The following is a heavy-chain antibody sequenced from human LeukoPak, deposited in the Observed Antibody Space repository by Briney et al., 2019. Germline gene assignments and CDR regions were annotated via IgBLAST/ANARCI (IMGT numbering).Heavy chain of an antibody. Sequence: SETLSLTCAVYGGSFSGYYWSWIRQPPGKGLEWIGEINHSGSTNYNPSLKSRVTISVDTSKNQFSLKLSSVTAADTAVYYCAIGIKIFGVVYDYWGQGTLVTVSS. CDR3: AIGIKIFGVVYDY. CDR2: INHSGST. J-gene: IGHJ4*02. V-gene: IGHV4-34*01. D-gene: IGHD3-3*01. CDR1: GGSFSGYY.